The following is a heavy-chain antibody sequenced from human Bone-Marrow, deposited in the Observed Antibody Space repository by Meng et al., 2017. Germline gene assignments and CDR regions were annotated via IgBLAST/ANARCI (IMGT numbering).Heavy chain of an antibody. J-gene: IGHJ4*02. CDR3: ASWIYSCGWQ. V-gene: IGHV4/OR15-8*02. Sequence: QRKGSGPELGRPSGTLSITVVASGGSISSMDWWSWVRQPPGKGLEWIGEIYHGGDTNYNPPLKSRVTIAIDKSKNQFSLKLSSVTAADTAVYYCASWIYSCGWQWGQGALVTVSS. CDR2: IYHGGDT. D-gene: IGHD6-19*01. CDR1: GGSISSMDW.